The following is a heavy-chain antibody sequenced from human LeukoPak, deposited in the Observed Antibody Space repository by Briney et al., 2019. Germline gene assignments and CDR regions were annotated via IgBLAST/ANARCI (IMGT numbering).Heavy chain of an antibody. V-gene: IGHV3-74*03. D-gene: IGHD4-17*01. CDR2: LSGDGSSS. Sequence: GGSLRPSCVASGFSFSNYWMHWVRQPPGKGLLWVSRLSGDGSSSKYADSLKGGFTISRDNAKNTLYLQMNSLRVDDTAVYFCVRASTTVPNLLDNWGQGTLVTVSS. J-gene: IGHJ4*02. CDR3: VRASTTVPNLLDN. CDR1: GFSFSNYW.